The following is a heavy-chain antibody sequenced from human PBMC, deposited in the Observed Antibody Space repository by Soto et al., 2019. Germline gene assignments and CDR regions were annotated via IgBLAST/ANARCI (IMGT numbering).Heavy chain of an antibody. CDR3: ARGGMRGRYYYYYMAF. J-gene: IGHJ6*03. D-gene: IGHD3-10*01. CDR1: GGSFSGYY. V-gene: IGHV4-34*01. CDR2: INHSGST. Sequence: SETLSLTCAVYGGSFSGYYWSWIRQPPGKGLEWIGEINHSGSTNYNPSLKSRVTISVDTSKNQFSLKLSSVTAADTAVYYCARGGMRGRYYYYYMAFWGKGTTVTVSS.